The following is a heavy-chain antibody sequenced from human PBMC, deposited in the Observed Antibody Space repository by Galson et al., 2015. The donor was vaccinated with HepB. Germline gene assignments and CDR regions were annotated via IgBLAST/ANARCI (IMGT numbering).Heavy chain of an antibody. J-gene: IGHJ5*01. D-gene: IGHD6-19*01. CDR2: INGAKDKT. CDR3: ARVAVTGTVEAWFDS. CDR1: GYTFTSFA. V-gene: IGHV1-3*01. Sequence: SVKVSCKASGYTFTSFAIFWVRQAPGQRLEWMGWINGAKDKTRHSAKFEDRVTITTDKSATTVYMELRRLTSEDTAVYYCARVAVTGTVEAWFDSWGQGTLVTVS.